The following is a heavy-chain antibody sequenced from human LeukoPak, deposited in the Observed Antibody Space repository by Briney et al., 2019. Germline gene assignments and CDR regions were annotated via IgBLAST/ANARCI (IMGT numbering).Heavy chain of an antibody. CDR2: IIPIFGTA. J-gene: IGHJ3*02. D-gene: IGHD5-18*01. CDR1: GGTFSSYA. Sequence: SVKVSCRASGGTFSSYAISWVRQAPGQGLEWMGGIIPIFGTANYAQKFQGRVTITADESTSTAYMELSSLRSEDTAVYYCARGIQLWPWAFDIWGQGTMVTVSS. V-gene: IGHV1-69*13. CDR3: ARGIQLWPWAFDI.